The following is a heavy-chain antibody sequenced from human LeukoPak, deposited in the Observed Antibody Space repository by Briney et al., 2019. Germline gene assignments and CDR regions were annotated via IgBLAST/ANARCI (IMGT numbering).Heavy chain of an antibody. CDR1: GYTFSTYT. J-gene: IGHJ6*02. V-gene: IGHV1-18*04. Sequence: GASVKVSCKASGYTFSTYTISWVRQAPGQGLEWLGWISAYNGNTYYAQRLQGRVTMTTDTSTTTAYMELKGLTSDDTAVYFCARGPHHFYGMDVWGQGTTVTVSS. CDR2: ISAYNGNT. D-gene: IGHD1-14*01. CDR3: ARGPHHFYGMDV.